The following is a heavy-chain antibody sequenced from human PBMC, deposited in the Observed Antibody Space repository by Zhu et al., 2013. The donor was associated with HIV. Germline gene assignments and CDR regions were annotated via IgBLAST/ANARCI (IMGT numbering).Heavy chain of an antibody. V-gene: IGHV1-46*03. Sequence: QVQLVQSGAEVKKPGASVKVSCKASGYTFIKYYMHWVRQAPGQGLEWMGIINPSAGGTSYAHNFQGRVTMTRDTSTSTVYMELGSLTSEDTAVYYCGRGQELASGWGYYFDYWAGEPWSPSPQ. J-gene: IGHJ4*02. CDR3: GRGQELASGWGYYFDY. D-gene: IGHD6-19*01. CDR2: INPSAGGT. CDR1: GYTFIKYY.